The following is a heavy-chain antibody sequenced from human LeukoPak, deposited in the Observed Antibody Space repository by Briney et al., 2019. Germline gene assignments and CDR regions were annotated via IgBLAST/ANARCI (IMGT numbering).Heavy chain of an antibody. Sequence: SETLSLTCTVSGGSISSSSYHWGWIRQPPGKGLEWIGSIYYSGSTYYNPSLKSRVTISVDTSKNQFSLKLSSVTAADTAVYYCARALRFGVLSNWFDPWGQGTLVTVSS. CDR1: GGSISSSSYH. CDR3: ARALRFGVLSNWFDP. V-gene: IGHV4-39*07. J-gene: IGHJ5*02. CDR2: IYYSGST. D-gene: IGHD3-3*01.